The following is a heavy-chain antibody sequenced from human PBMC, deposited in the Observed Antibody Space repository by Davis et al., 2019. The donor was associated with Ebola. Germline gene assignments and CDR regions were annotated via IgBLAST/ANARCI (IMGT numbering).Heavy chain of an antibody. J-gene: IGHJ5*02. V-gene: IGHV1-8*01. CDR1: GYTFTSYD. Sequence: ASVKVSCKASGYTFTSYDINWVRQATGQGLEWMGWMNPNSGNTGYAQKFQGRVTMTRNTSISTAYMELSSLRSEDTAMYYCARGYNAAAGKSHNWFDPWGQGTLITVSS. D-gene: IGHD6-13*01. CDR2: MNPNSGNT. CDR3: ARGYNAAAGKSHNWFDP.